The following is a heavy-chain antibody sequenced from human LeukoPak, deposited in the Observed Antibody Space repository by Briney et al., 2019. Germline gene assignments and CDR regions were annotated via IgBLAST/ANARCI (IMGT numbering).Heavy chain of an antibody. Sequence: PGRSLRLSCAASGFTFSSYGMNWLRQAPGKGLEWVSYISSSGSTIYYADSVKGRFTISRDNAKNSLYLQMNSLRAEDTAVYYCARGYTAMVTSPDYWGQGTLVTVSS. D-gene: IGHD5-18*01. V-gene: IGHV3-48*04. CDR3: ARGYTAMVTSPDY. CDR2: ISSSGSTI. CDR1: GFTFSSYG. J-gene: IGHJ4*02.